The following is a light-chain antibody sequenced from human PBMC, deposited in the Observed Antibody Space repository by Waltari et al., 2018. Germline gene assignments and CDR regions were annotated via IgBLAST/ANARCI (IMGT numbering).Light chain of an antibody. CDR2: GKD. CDR3: SSRNGRANQVV. V-gene: IGLV3-19*01. Sequence: SSELTQDPAVSVALGQTVRLTCQGDSLRTSYASWYQLKPGQAHVLVIDGKDKRPSGIPDRISGYSSGTTSSLTITGAQAEDEADYYCSSRNGRANQVVFAGGTKVTVL. CDR1: SLRTSY. J-gene: IGLJ3*02.